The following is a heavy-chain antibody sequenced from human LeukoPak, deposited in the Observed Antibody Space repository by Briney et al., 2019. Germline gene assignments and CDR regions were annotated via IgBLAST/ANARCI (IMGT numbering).Heavy chain of an antibody. J-gene: IGHJ6*02. CDR1: GFTFDDYA. Sequence: GGSLRLSCAASGFTFDDYAMHWVRQAPGKGLVWVSRINNDGSGAIYADSVKGRFTISRDNAKNTLYLQMNSLRADDTAVYYCAVPRIGNYYGMDVWGQGTTVTVSS. D-gene: IGHD3-10*01. V-gene: IGHV3-74*01. CDR2: INNDGSGA. CDR3: AVPRIGNYYGMDV.